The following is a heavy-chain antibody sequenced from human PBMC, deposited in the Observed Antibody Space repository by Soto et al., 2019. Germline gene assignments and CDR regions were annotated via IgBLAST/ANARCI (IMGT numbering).Heavy chain of an antibody. J-gene: IGHJ4*02. CDR2: ISSLSSPR. CDR1: GFTFSGYS. V-gene: IGHV3-48*02. D-gene: IGHD1-26*01. Sequence: PGWSLRLSCAASGFTFSGYSMNWVRQAPGKGLEWISYISSLSSPRYYAESVEGRFTISRDNAKNSLYLQMSSLRDEDTAVYFCAREDILGARSFDYWGQGALVTVSS. CDR3: AREDILGARSFDY.